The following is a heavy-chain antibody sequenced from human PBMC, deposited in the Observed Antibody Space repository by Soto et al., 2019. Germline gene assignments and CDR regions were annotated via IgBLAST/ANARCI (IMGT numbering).Heavy chain of an antibody. D-gene: IGHD2-15*01. CDR1: GGTFSSYA. Sequence: QVQLVQSGAEVKKPGSSVKVSCKASGGTFSSYAISWVRQAPGQGLEWMGGIIPIFGTANYAQKFQGRVTITADESPSTAYRELSSLRSEDTAVYYCARGYEGYCSGGSCSSVEYFQHWGQGTLVTVSS. J-gene: IGHJ1*01. CDR3: ARGYEGYCSGGSCSSVEYFQH. V-gene: IGHV1-69*12. CDR2: IIPIFGTA.